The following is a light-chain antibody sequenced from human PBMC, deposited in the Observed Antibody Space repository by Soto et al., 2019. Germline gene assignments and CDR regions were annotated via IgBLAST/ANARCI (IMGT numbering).Light chain of an antibody. V-gene: IGLV2-23*01. CDR3: CSFAGSSTYV. CDR2: EGG. CDR1: SSDVGSYNF. J-gene: IGLJ1*01. Sequence: QSALTQPASVSGSPRQSITISCTGASSDVGSYNFVSWFQQHPGKAPKLIIYEGGKRPSGVSNRFSGSKSGNTASLTISGLQAEDEADYYCCSFAGSSTYVFGIGTKVTVL.